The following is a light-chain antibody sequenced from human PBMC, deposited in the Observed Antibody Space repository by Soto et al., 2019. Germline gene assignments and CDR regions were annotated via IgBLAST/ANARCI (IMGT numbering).Light chain of an antibody. CDR2: GAS. CDR1: QSVSNN. Sequence: EIVMTQSPATLSVSPGERATLSCRASQSVSNNLAWYQQKPGQAPRLLLYGASTRATGIPARFSGSGSGTQVTLTISSLQSEDFAVYYCQHYNNWAPYTFGQGTKLEIK. V-gene: IGKV3-15*01. J-gene: IGKJ2*01. CDR3: QHYNNWAPYT.